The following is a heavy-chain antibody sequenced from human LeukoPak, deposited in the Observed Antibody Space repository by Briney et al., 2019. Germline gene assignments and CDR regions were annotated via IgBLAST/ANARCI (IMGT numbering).Heavy chain of an antibody. V-gene: IGHV3-53*01. CDR3: ARDRTGYGSED. CDR1: GFTVSSYS. Sequence: PGGSLRLSCAASGFTVSSYSMSWVRQAPGKGLEWVSLISGGGGTYYADSVKGRFTISRGNSKNTVHLQMNSLRGEDTAVYYCARDRTGYGSEDWGQGTLVTVSS. D-gene: IGHD3/OR15-3a*01. CDR2: ISGGGGT. J-gene: IGHJ4*02.